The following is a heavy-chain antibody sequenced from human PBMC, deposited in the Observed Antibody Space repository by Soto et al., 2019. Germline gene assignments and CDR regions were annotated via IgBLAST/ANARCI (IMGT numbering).Heavy chain of an antibody. CDR3: VRTSLVVAAATREDY. D-gene: IGHD2-15*01. V-gene: IGHV3-74*01. Sequence: EVQLVESGGGLVQPGGSVRLSCAASGFTFSSYWMHWVRQAPGKGLVWVSRNNSDGSSTSYADSVKGRFTISRDNAKNTLYLQMNSLRAEDTAVYYCVRTSLVVAAATREDYWGQGTLVTVSS. J-gene: IGHJ4*02. CDR2: NNSDGSST. CDR1: GFTFSSYW.